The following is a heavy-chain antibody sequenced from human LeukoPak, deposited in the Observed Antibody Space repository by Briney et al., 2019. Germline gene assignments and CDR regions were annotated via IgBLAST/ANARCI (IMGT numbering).Heavy chain of an antibody. CDR2: IYYSGST. V-gene: IGHV4-59*08. CDR3: ARFSQGRLVEAPFDY. CDR1: GGSISSYY. J-gene: IGHJ4*02. Sequence: SETLSLTCTVSGGSISSYYWSWIRQPPGKGLEWIGYIYYSGSTNYNPSLKSRVTISVDTSKNQFSLKLSSVTAADTAVYYCARFSQGRLVEAPFDYWGQGTLVTVSS.